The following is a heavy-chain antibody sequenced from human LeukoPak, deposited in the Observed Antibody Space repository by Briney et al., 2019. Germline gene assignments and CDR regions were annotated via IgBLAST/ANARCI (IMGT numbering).Heavy chain of an antibody. CDR1: GGTFSSYA. V-gene: IGHV1-69*05. J-gene: IGHJ1*01. CDR3: ALTVSSSWYGYFQH. Sequence: SVEVSCKASGGTFSSYAISWVRQAPGQGLEWMGRIIPIFGTANYAQKFQGRVTITTDESTSTAYMELSSLRSEDTAVYYCALTVSSSWYGYFQHWGQGTLVTVSS. CDR2: IIPIFGTA. D-gene: IGHD6-13*01.